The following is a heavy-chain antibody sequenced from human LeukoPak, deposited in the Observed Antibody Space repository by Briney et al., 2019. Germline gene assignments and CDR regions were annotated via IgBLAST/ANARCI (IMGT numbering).Heavy chain of an antibody. D-gene: IGHD2-15*01. CDR3: ARDRDNITCPHDY. Sequence: GGSLRLSCAASGFSFSTYWMSCVRQAPGKGLEWVANIKQDGSEKYYVDSVKGRFTISRDNAKRSLYLQMNSLRAEDTAVFYCARDRDNITCPHDYWGQGTLVTVSS. V-gene: IGHV3-7*03. J-gene: IGHJ4*02. CDR1: GFSFSTYW. CDR2: IKQDGSEK.